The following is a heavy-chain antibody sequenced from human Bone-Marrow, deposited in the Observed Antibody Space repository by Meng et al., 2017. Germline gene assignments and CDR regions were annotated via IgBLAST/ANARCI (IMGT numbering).Heavy chain of an antibody. CDR1: GFTFSTFW. Sequence: GESLKLSCAASGFTFSTFWMHWVRQAPGKGLVWVSRIDDDGSGTTYAASVKGRFTISRDNAKNSLYLQMNSLRDEDTALYYCARVGSGYPNDAFDIWGQGTMVTVSS. CDR3: ARVGSGYPNDAFDI. D-gene: IGHD3-22*01. V-gene: IGHV3-74*01. CDR2: IDDDGSGT. J-gene: IGHJ3*02.